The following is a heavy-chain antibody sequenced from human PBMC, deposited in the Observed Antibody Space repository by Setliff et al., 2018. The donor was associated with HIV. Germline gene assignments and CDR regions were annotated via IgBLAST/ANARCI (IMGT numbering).Heavy chain of an antibody. Sequence: GGSLRLSCAASGFTFSSHAMTWVRQAPGQGLEWVSIISGSGISTYCADSVKGRFTISRDNAKNSLYLQMNSLRAEDTAVYYCAREGIAAAGSYSYGFGQIDYWGQGTLVTVSS. CDR3: AREGIAAAGSYSYGFGQIDY. CDR2: ISGSGIST. V-gene: IGHV3-23*01. CDR1: GFTFSSHA. J-gene: IGHJ4*02. D-gene: IGHD6-13*01.